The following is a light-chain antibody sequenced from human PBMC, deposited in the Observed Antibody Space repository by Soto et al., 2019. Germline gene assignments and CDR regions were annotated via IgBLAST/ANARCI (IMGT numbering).Light chain of an antibody. Sequence: EIVLTQSPGTLSLSPGDRATLSCRASQSVSTNYLDWYQQKLGQAPRLLIYGASSRATGIPDRFSGNGSGTDFTLTISRLEPEDFAVYYCHQYGRTPFTFGPGTKVDIK. V-gene: IGKV3-20*01. CDR1: QSVSTNY. CDR3: HQYGRTPFT. CDR2: GAS. J-gene: IGKJ3*01.